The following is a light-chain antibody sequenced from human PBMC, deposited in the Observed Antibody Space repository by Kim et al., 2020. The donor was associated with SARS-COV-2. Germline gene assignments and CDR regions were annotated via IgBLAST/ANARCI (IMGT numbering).Light chain of an antibody. CDR3: QQYKTGPPIT. V-gene: IGKV3D-15*01. CDR1: QSVSTD. J-gene: IGKJ5*01. CDR2: GAS. Sequence: SAGERAALSCRASQSVSTDLAWYRQKSGQAPRRITYGASTRATGIPARFSGSGAGTEFTLTISGLQSEDLAVYYCQQYKTGPPITFGQGTRMEIK.